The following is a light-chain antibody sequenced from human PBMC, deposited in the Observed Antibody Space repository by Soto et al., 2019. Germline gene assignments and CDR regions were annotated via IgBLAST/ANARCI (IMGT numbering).Light chain of an antibody. Sequence: DIVLTQSPGTLSLSPGERATLSCRASQSVRSSYLAWYQQKPGQAPRLLIYGASSRATGIPDRFSGSGSGPDFTITISRLEPEDFAVYYCPPYGSSAWTFGQGTKVEIK. CDR1: QSVRSSY. CDR2: GAS. V-gene: IGKV3-20*01. CDR3: PPYGSSAWT. J-gene: IGKJ1*01.